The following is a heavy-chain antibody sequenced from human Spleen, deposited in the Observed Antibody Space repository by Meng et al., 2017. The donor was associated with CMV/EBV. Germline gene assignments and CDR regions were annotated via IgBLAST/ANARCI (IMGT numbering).Heavy chain of an antibody. CDR2: ISSSSSYI. J-gene: IGHJ4*02. V-gene: IGHV3-21*01. CDR1: EFTFRSYT. CDR3: ASVGGGSSSDY. Sequence: GESLKISCAASEFTFRSYTMNWVRQAPGKGLEWVSSISSSSSYIYYADSVKGRFTISRDNAKNSLYLQMNSLRAEDTAVYYCASVGGGSSSDYWGQGTLVTVSS. D-gene: IGHD6-13*01.